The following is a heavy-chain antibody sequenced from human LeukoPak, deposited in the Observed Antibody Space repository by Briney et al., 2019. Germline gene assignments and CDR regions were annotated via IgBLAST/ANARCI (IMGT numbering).Heavy chain of an antibody. CDR3: ARGRRGFGYGMDV. V-gene: IGHV4-59*12. CDR2: IYYSGST. CDR1: GGSISSYY. D-gene: IGHD3-10*01. J-gene: IGHJ6*02. Sequence: PSETLSLTCTVSGGSISSYYWSWIRQPPGKGLEWIGYIYYSGSTNYNPSLKSRVTISVDTSKNQFSLKLNSVTAADTAVFYCARGRRGFGYGMDVWGQGTTVTVSS.